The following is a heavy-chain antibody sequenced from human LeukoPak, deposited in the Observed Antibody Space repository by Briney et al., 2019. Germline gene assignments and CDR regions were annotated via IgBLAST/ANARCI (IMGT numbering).Heavy chain of an antibody. CDR3: ARGREYYYYYMDV. J-gene: IGHJ6*03. D-gene: IGHD1-26*01. CDR2: IYYSGSA. Sequence: PSETLSLTCTVSGASISSYYWSWIRQPPGKRLEWIGYIYYSGSANYNPSLKSRVTISVDTSKNQFSLKLSSVTAADTAVYYCARGREYYYYYMDVWGKGTTVTISS. CDR1: GASISSYY. V-gene: IGHV4-59*01.